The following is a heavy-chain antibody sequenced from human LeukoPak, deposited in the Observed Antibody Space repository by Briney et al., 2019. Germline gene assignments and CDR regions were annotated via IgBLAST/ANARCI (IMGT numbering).Heavy chain of an antibody. CDR2: ISGSGGST. V-gene: IGHV3-23*01. CDR3: AKGHYDSSGHNYFDY. Sequence: GGSLRLSCAASGFTFSSYAMSWVRQAPGKGLEWVSAISGSGGSTYYADSVKGRFTISRDNSKNTLYLQMNSLRAEDTAVYYCAKGHYDSSGHNYFDYWGQGTLVAVSS. J-gene: IGHJ4*02. CDR1: GFTFSSYA. D-gene: IGHD3-22*01.